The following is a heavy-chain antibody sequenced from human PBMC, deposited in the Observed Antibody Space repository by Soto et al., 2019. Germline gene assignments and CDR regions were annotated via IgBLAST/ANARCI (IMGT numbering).Heavy chain of an antibody. J-gene: IGHJ6*02. V-gene: IGHV3-23*01. CDR3: AKEVEPHRLYYYYYGMDV. CDR2: MSGSGGTT. CDR1: GFTFSSYW. Sequence: PGGSLRLSCAASGFTFSSYWMHWVRQAPGKGLEWVSGMSGSGGTTYYADSVKGRFTISRDTSKNTLSLQMNSLRAEDTAVYYCAKEVEPHRLYYYYYGMDVWGQGTTVTVSS.